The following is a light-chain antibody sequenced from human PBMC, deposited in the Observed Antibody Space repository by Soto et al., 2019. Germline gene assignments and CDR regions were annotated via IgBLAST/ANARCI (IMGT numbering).Light chain of an antibody. Sequence: DIVMTQSPDSLAVSLGERATINCKSSQSLLYSSSNKNYLAWYQQKPGQSPKLVIYWASTRETGVPDRFSGSGSGTDFTLTISSLQAEDVAVYYCQQYYSAPLTFGGGTKVEIK. J-gene: IGKJ4*01. CDR2: WAS. V-gene: IGKV4-1*01. CDR3: QQYYSAPLT. CDR1: QSLLYSSSNKNY.